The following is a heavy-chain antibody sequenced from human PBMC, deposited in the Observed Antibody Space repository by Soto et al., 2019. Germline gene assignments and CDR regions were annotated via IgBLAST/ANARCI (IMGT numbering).Heavy chain of an antibody. CDR1: GYTFTSYA. CDR2: INAGNGNT. Sequence: ASVKVSCKASGYTFTSYAMHWVRQAPGQRLEWMGWINAGNGNTKYSQKFQGRVTITRDTSASTAYMELSSLRSEDTAVYYCARYCSSTSCDTGGPYYYGMDVWRQRTTVSVSS. D-gene: IGHD2-2*02. CDR3: ARYCSSTSCDTGGPYYYGMDV. V-gene: IGHV1-3*01. J-gene: IGHJ6*02.